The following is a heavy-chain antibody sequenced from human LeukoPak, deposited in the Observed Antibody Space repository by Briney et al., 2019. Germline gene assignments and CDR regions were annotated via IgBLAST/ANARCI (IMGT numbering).Heavy chain of an antibody. CDR1: GYRLTSYW. J-gene: IGHJ6*02. V-gene: IGHV5-51*01. Sequence: GESLKISCKGSGYRLTSYWIGWARRMPGKGMNWIGIIYPGDSDTRYSPSFQGQVTISADKSISTAYLQWSSLKASDTAMYYCARRGYYYYGMDVWGQGTTVTVSS. CDR3: ARRGYYYYGMDV. CDR2: IYPGDSDT.